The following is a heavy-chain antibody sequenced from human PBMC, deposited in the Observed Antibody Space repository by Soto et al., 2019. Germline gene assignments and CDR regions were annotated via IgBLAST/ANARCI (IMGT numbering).Heavy chain of an antibody. CDR3: ARHPIAAAGRFDP. D-gene: IGHD6-13*01. V-gene: IGHV3-23*01. Sequence: PGGSVRLTCVDSGCIFISYAMNWVSQAPGKGLEYVSAISGSGGSTYYADSVKGRFTISRDNSKNTLYLQMNSLRAEDTAVYYCARHPIAAAGRFDPWVQGTLVTVSS. J-gene: IGHJ5*02. CDR2: ISGSGGST. CDR1: GCIFISYA.